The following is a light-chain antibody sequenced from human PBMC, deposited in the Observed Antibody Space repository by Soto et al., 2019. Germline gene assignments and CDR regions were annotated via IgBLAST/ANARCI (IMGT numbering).Light chain of an antibody. CDR3: QSFDKYLSAVV. CDR1: SSNIGGNS. CDR2: DDN. Sequence: QSVLTQPPSVSAAPGQKVTISCSGSSSNIGGNSVSWYQQLPGTAPKLLIYDDNKRPSGIPDRFSGSKSGTSATLGITGFQTGDEADYYCQSFDKYLSAVVFGGGTQLTVL. V-gene: IGLV1-51*01. J-gene: IGLJ2*01.